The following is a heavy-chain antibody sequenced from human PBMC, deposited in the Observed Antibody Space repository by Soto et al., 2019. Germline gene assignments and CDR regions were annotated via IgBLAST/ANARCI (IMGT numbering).Heavy chain of an antibody. CDR1: GFNFDNYY. D-gene: IGHD1-1*01. V-gene: IGHV3-7*01. CDR2: IKKDGSGS. J-gene: IGHJ4*02. CDR3: ARDTTGILDY. Sequence: GWSLRLSCAASGFNFDNYYMALVRQAPGKGLEWVANIKKDGSGSNYVDSLKGRFTISRDNAKNSLYLQMNNLRAEDSGVYFCARDTTGILDYWGEGTLVTVS.